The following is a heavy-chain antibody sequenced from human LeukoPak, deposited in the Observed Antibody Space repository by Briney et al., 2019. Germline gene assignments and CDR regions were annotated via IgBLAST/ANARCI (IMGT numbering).Heavy chain of an antibody. CDR2: INSDGSNT. Sequence: TGGSLTLSCAASGFAFSSHWMHWVRQVPGKGLVWVSRINSDGSNTIYADSVEGRFTISRDNAKNTLYLQMNSLRAEDTAVYYCARVVRWFDPWGQGTLVTVSS. J-gene: IGHJ5*02. CDR1: GFAFSSHW. V-gene: IGHV3-74*01. CDR3: ARVVRWFDP.